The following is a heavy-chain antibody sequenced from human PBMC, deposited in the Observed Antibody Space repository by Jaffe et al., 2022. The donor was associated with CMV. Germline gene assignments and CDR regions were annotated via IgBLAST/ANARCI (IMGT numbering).Heavy chain of an antibody. CDR3: ASSTQYCSSTSCYTGYPDYGMDV. V-gene: IGHV1-69*01. CDR2: IIPIFGTA. Sequence: QVQLVQSGAEVKKPGSSVKVSCKASGGTFSSYAISWVRQAPGQGLEWMGGIIPIFGTANYAQKFQGRVTITADESTSTAYMELSSLRSEDTAVYYCASSTQYCSSTSCYTGYPDYGMDVWGQGTTVTVSS. CDR1: GGTFSSYA. J-gene: IGHJ6*02. D-gene: IGHD2-2*02.